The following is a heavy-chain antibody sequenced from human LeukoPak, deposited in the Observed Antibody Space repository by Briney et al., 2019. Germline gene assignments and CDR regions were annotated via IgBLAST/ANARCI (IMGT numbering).Heavy chain of an antibody. D-gene: IGHD6-19*01. V-gene: IGHV3-23*01. CDR3: AKDRTLIAVAGTFDY. CDR2: ISGSGGST. CDR1: GITLDDYA. J-gene: IGHJ4*02. Sequence: PGGSLRLSCAASGITLDDYAMHWVRQAPGKGLEWVSAISGSGGSTYYADSVKGRFTISRDNSKNTLYLQMNSLRAEDTAVYYCAKDRTLIAVAGTFDYWGQGTLVTVSS.